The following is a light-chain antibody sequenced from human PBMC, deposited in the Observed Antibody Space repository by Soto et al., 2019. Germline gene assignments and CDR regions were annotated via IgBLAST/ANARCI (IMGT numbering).Light chain of an antibody. Sequence: DIQMTQSPSSLSASIGDRVTITCRASQSIITYLNWYQQKPGNAPKLLIHGASSLESGVPSRFSRSRSGTDFTLTISSLQPEDFATYYCQQSYSSPPEYTFGQGTKLEIK. CDR3: QQSYSSPPEYT. CDR2: GAS. V-gene: IGKV1-39*01. J-gene: IGKJ2*01. CDR1: QSIITY.